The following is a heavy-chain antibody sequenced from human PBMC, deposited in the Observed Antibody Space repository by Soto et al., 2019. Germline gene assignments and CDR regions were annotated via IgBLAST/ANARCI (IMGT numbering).Heavy chain of an antibody. Sequence: EVQLLDSGGGLVQPGGSLRLSCAASGFTFSNYAMSWVRQAPGKGLEWVSSIRNSGTSTYYADSVKGRFTISRDNSKNALYLQMSSLRVEDTAVYYCAKSYLYCSSSNCYVFDYWGQGTLVTVSS. D-gene: IGHD2-2*01. CDR1: GFTFSNYA. CDR3: AKSYLYCSSSNCYVFDY. CDR2: IRNSGTST. J-gene: IGHJ4*02. V-gene: IGHV3-23*01.